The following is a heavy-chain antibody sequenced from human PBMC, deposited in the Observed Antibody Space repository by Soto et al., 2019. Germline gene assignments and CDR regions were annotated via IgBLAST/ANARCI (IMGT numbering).Heavy chain of an antibody. CDR3: AACTGPSCHRGREWFDP. CDR1: GYTFSNYG. Sequence: QVQLVQSGAEVKKPGASVKVSCTASGYTFSNYGITWVRQDPGQGLEWMGWISTYNGNTNYAKKVQGRVIMTIDTSTSTAYMELRSLSSDDTAMYYCAACTGPSCHRGREWFDPWGQGTLVTVSA. D-gene: IGHD2-2*01. CDR2: ISTYNGNT. V-gene: IGHV1-18*04. J-gene: IGHJ5*02.